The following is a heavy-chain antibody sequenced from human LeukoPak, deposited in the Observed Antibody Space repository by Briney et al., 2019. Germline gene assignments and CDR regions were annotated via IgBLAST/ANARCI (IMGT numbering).Heavy chain of an antibody. CDR3: ARGGGTLTGYLSDRGDYYSYYMDV. Sequence: SVTLSLTCSLSGASMSSHAWGWMRQPGGQGREWIGHIYTSGATHYIPSLKTRVRMPVETPKTPFSLKQSSVTAADTAVYYCARGGGTLTGYLSDRGDYYSYYMDVWGIGITVTVSS. J-gene: IGHJ6*03. CDR2: IYTSGAT. CDR1: GASMSSHA. V-gene: IGHV4-4*07. D-gene: IGHD3-9*01.